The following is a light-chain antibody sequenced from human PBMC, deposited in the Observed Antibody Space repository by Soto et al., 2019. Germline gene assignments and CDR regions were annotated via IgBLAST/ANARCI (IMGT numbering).Light chain of an antibody. CDR2: DAS. J-gene: IGKJ2*01. Sequence: EIVLTQSPDTLSLSPGEGATLSCRASHDVSVSLVWYRQRPGQSPRLLIHDASNRATGISARFSGSGSGTDFTLTIGSLEPEESALYDCQPRASWPYTSGQGTKVEIK. CDR1: HDVSVS. CDR3: QPRASWPYT. V-gene: IGKV3-11*01.